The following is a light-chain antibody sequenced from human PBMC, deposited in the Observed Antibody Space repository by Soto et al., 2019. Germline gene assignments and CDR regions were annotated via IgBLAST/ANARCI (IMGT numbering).Light chain of an antibody. Sequence: EIVLTQSPGTLSLSPGERSTLSCRADQSISNNFLAWYQQKRGQAPRLXIYGTSSRATGIPDRFSGGGSGTDFTLTINILEPDDFAVYYCHQYGNSPQTFGQGTKVDIK. CDR1: QSISNNF. V-gene: IGKV3-20*01. J-gene: IGKJ1*01. CDR3: HQYGNSPQT. CDR2: GTS.